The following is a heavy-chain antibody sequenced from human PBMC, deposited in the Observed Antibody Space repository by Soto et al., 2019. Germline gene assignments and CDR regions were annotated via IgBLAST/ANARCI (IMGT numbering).Heavy chain of an antibody. CDR2: INAGNGNT. CDR1: GYTFTNYA. J-gene: IGHJ3*02. Sequence: ASVKVSCKASGYTFTNYAMDWVRQAPGQRLEWMGWINAGNGNTKYSQKFQGRVTITRGTSASTAYMELSSLRSEDTAVYYCAREADFWSGYNDAFDIWGQGTMVTVSS. CDR3: AREADFWSGYNDAFDI. D-gene: IGHD3-3*01. V-gene: IGHV1-3*01.